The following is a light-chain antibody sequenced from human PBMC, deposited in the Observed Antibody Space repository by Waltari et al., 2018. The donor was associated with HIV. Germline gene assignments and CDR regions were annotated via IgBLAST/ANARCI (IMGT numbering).Light chain of an antibody. Sequence: QSVLTQPPSASGTPGQRVTIPCSGSSSNIGRNYVYWYQTFPGTAPKLLIYRNNQRPSGVPDRISGSKSGTSASLAISGLRSEDEADYYCAAWNDSLSGYVFGTGTKVTV. J-gene: IGLJ1*01. CDR1: SSNIGRNY. CDR2: RNN. CDR3: AAWNDSLSGYV. V-gene: IGLV1-47*01.